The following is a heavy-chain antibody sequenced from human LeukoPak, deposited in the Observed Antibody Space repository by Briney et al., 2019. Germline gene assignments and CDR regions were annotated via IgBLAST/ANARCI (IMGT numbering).Heavy chain of an antibody. CDR1: GYSISIGYY. J-gene: IGHJ5*02. CDR2: IYHSGST. V-gene: IGHV4-38-2*01. Sequence: SETLSLTCAVSGYSISIGYYWGWIRHPPGKGLEWIGSIYHSGSTYYNPSLKSRVTISVDTSKNQFSLKLSSVTAADTAVYYCARVGSCSGGSRYALNWFDPWGQGTLVTVSS. CDR3: ARVGSCSGGSRYALNWFDP. D-gene: IGHD2-15*01.